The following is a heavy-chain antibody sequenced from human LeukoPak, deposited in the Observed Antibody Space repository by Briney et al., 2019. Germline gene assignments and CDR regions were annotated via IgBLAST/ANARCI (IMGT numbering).Heavy chain of an antibody. D-gene: IGHD6-6*01. J-gene: IGHJ6*03. Sequence: SETLSLTCAVYGGSFSGYYWSWIRQPPGKGLEWIGEINHSGSTNYNPSLKSRVIISVDTSKNQFSLKLSSVTAADTAVYYCARAHRGARSYYYYYMDVWGKGTTVTVSS. V-gene: IGHV4-34*01. CDR3: ARAHRGARSYYYYYMDV. CDR2: INHSGST. CDR1: GGSFSGYY.